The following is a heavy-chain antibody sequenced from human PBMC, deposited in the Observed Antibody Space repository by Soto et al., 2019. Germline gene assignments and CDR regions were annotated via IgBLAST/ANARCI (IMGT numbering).Heavy chain of an antibody. V-gene: IGHV4-34*01. CDR1: VGSFSGDY. Sequence: QVQLQQWGAGLLKPSETLSLTCAVYVGSFSGDYWSWIRQPPGKGLEWIGEINHSGSTNYNPSLKSRVTISVDTSKNQFSLKLSSVTAADTAVYYCARGLRDVLLWFGARSYWYFDLWGRGTMVTVSS. J-gene: IGHJ2*01. D-gene: IGHD3-10*01. CDR2: INHSGST. CDR3: ARGLRDVLLWFGARSYWYFDL.